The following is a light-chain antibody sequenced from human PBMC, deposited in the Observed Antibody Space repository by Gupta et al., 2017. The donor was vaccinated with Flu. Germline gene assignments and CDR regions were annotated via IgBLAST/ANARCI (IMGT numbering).Light chain of an antibody. J-gene: IGLJ2*01. CDR3: QSYEV. CDR2: EDD. CDR1: SGSIGINY. V-gene: IGLV6-57*01. Sequence: NFMLIQPHSVSESPGKTVTISCTRSSGSIGINYVHWYRQRPGTSPKNMIYEDDQRPSGVPDRFSGSIDRLSNSAYLTISGLKTEDEADYYCQSYEVFGGGTKLTVL.